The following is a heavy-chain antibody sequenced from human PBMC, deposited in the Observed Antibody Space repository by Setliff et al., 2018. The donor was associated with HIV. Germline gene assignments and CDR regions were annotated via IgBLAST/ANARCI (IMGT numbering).Heavy chain of an antibody. CDR3: ARDYLYYNLYNGSPVYGMDV. CDR2: ISIGSGGAI. V-gene: IGHV3-11*04. Sequence: GGSLRLSCAGSGSGDSGFTFSDYYMSWVRQAPGRGLEWVSSISIGSGGAIDYADSVQGRFTISRDNSKNSLYLQMNSLRVEDTAVYYCARDYLYYNLYNGSPVYGMDVWGQGTTVTVSS. J-gene: IGHJ6*02. CDR1: GFTFSDYY. D-gene: IGHD3-3*01.